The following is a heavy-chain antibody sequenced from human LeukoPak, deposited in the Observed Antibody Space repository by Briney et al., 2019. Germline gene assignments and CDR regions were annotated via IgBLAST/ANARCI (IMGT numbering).Heavy chain of an antibody. J-gene: IGHJ2*01. Sequence: GGSLRLSCAASGFTFSSYAMSWVRQAPGKGLEWVSAISGSGGSTYYADSVKGRFTISRDNSKNTLYLQMNSLRAEGTAIYYCAKDHMRDGYNYGYWYFDLWGRDTLVTVSS. CDR2: ISGSGGST. CDR3: AKDHMRDGYNYGYWYFDL. D-gene: IGHD5-12*01. V-gene: IGHV3-23*01. CDR1: GFTFSSYA.